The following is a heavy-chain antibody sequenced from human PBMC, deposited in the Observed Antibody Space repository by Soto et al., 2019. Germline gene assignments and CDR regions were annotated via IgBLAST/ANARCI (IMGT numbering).Heavy chain of an antibody. CDR3: ARHALITIEEGWFDP. J-gene: IGHJ5*02. D-gene: IGHD3-3*01. CDR2: IYYSGST. CDR1: GGSISSYY. Sequence: PSETLSLTCTVSGGSISSYYWSWIRQPPGKGLEWIGCIYYSGSTNYNPSLKSRVTISVDTSKNHFSLKLSSVTAADTAVYYCARHALITIEEGWFDPWGQGTLVTVSS. V-gene: IGHV4-59*08.